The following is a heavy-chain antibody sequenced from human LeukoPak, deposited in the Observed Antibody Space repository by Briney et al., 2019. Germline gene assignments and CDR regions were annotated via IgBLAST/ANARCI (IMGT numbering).Heavy chain of an antibody. CDR2: IYYSGAT. D-gene: IGHD6-13*01. CDR3: ARDPRAAGPYYYYGMDV. J-gene: IGHJ6*02. Sequence: SETLSLTCTVSGGSISSYYWNWIRQPPGKGLEWIGTIYYSGATNYNPSLNSRVTILVDTSKNQFSLKLSSVTAADTAVYYCARDPRAAGPYYYYGMDVWGQGTTVTVSS. V-gene: IGHV4-59*12. CDR1: GGSISSYY.